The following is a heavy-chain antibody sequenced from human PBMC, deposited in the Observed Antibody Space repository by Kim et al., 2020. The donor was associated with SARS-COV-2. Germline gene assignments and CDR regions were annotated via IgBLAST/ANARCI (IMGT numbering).Heavy chain of an antibody. CDR2: ISYDGSNK. D-gene: IGHD3-10*01. V-gene: IGHV3-33*05. CDR1: GFTFSSYG. Sequence: GGSLRLSCAASGFTFSSYGMHWVRQAPGKGLEWVAVISYDGSNKYYADSVKGRFTISRDNSKNTLYLQMNSLRAEDTAVYYCARSLPGVRGVMGSYWGQGTLVTVSS. CDR3: ARSLPGVRGVMGSY. J-gene: IGHJ4*02.